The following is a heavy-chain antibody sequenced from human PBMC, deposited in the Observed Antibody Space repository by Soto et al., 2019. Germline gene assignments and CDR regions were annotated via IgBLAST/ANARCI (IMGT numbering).Heavy chain of an antibody. J-gene: IGHJ6*02. D-gene: IGHD6-6*01. Sequence: SLRLSCAASGFTFSSYAMSWVRQAPGKGLEWVSAISGSGGSTYYADSVKGRFTISRDNSKNTLYLQMNSLRAEDTAVYYCARLYPPAGIAARPGDYYYYGMDVWGQGTTVTVSS. CDR3: ARLYPPAGIAARPGDYYYYGMDV. CDR1: GFTFSSYA. CDR2: ISGSGGST. V-gene: IGHV3-23*01.